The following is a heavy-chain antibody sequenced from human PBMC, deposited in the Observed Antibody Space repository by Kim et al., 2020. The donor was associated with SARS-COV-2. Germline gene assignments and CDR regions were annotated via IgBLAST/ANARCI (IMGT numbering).Heavy chain of an antibody. Sequence: SVKVSCKASGGTFSSYAISWVRQAPGQGLEWMGRIIPILGIANYAQKFQGRVTITADKSTSTAYMELSSLRFEDMAVYYCAILIAAAGTEGGMDVWGQGTTVTVSS. CDR3: AILIAAAGTEGGMDV. J-gene: IGHJ6*02. D-gene: IGHD6-13*01. V-gene: IGHV1-69*04. CDR2: IIPILGIA. CDR1: GGTFSSYA.